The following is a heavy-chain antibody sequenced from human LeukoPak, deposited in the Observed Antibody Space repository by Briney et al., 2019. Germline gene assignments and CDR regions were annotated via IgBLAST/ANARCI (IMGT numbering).Heavy chain of an antibody. D-gene: IGHD6-6*01. CDR1: GGSISSSSYY. Sequence: TSETLSLTCTVSGGSISSSSYYWGWIRQPPGKGLEWIGSIYYSGSTYYNPSLKSRVTISVDTSKNQFSLKLSSVTAADTAVYYCARQTPAEYSSSQFDYWGQGTLVTVSS. CDR2: IYYSGST. J-gene: IGHJ4*02. V-gene: IGHV4-39*01. CDR3: ARQTPAEYSSSQFDY.